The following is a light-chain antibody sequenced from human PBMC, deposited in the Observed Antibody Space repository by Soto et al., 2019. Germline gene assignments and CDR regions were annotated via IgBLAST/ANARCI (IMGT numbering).Light chain of an antibody. Sequence: IQLTQSPSSLSASLGDRVTITCRASQSISSYLNWYQQKPGKAPKLLIYAESSLQSGVPSRFSGSGSGTDFTLTIRSLQPEDFATYYCQQSHSIPLTFGQGTKVDI. V-gene: IGKV1-39*01. CDR3: QQSHSIPLT. CDR1: QSISSY. CDR2: AES. J-gene: IGKJ1*01.